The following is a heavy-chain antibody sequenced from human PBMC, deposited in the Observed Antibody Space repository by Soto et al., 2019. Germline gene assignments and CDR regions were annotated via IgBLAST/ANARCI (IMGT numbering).Heavy chain of an antibody. CDR2: ISGSGGST. CDR1: GFTFSSYD. V-gene: IGHV3-23*01. D-gene: IGHD4-17*01. Sequence: EVQLLESGGGLVQPGGSLRLSCAVSGFTFSSYDMNWVRQAPGKGLEWVSGISGSGGSTHYADSVKGRFTISRDNSKNTLYLKRNSLRADDTAVYYCVKDPPATVNCDYWGQGTLVTVSS. CDR3: VKDPPATVNCDY. J-gene: IGHJ4*02.